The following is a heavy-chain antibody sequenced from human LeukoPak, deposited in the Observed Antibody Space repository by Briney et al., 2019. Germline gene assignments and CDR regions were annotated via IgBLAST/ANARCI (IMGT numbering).Heavy chain of an antibody. CDR3: ASSIRGEAGAFDI. V-gene: IGHV3-20*04. J-gene: IGHJ3*02. D-gene: IGHD3-16*01. CDR2: INWNGGST. Sequence: RPGGSLRLSCAASEFTFDDYGMSWVRQAPGKGLEWVSGINWNGGSTGYADSVKGRFTISRDNAKNSLYLQMNSLRAEDTALYYCASSIRGEAGAFDIWGQGTMVTVSS. CDR1: EFTFDDYG.